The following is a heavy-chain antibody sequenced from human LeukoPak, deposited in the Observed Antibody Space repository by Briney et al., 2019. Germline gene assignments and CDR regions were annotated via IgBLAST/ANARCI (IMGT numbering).Heavy chain of an antibody. V-gene: IGHV3-30*02. CDR1: GFTFSSYG. CDR3: ANGVLAVAGMRGVEGVY. J-gene: IGHJ4*02. D-gene: IGHD6-19*01. Sequence: GGSLRLSCAASGFTFSSYGMHWVRQAPGKGLEWVSFIWYDGSTKYYVDSVKGRFTISRDNSKNTVYLQMNSLRPEDTGVYYCANGVLAVAGMRGVEGVYWGQGTLVTVSS. CDR2: IWYDGSTK.